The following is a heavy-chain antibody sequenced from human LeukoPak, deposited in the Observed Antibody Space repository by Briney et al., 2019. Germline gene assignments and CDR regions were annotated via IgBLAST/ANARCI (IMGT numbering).Heavy chain of an antibody. J-gene: IGHJ6*03. Sequence: SETLSLTCTVSGGSISSYYWSWLRQPPGKGLEWIGYIYYSGSTNYNPSLKSRVTISVDTSKNQFSLKLSSVTAADTAVYYCARVMGTGDNYYYYYMDVWGKGTTVTVSS. CDR1: GGSISSYY. CDR3: ARVMGTGDNYYYYYMDV. V-gene: IGHV4-59*01. CDR2: IYYSGST. D-gene: IGHD7-27*01.